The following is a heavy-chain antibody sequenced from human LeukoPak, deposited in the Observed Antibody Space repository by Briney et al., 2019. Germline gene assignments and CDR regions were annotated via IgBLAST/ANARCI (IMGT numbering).Heavy chain of an antibody. CDR3: ARGREETTVTTFGNAFDI. CDR1: GYTFTSYG. D-gene: IGHD4-17*01. Sequence: GASVTVSRKASGYTFTSYGISWVRQAPGQGLEWMGWISAYNGNTNYAQKLQGRVTMTTDTSTSTAYMELRSLRSEDTAVYYCARGREETTVTTFGNAFDIWGQGTMVTVSS. J-gene: IGHJ3*02. CDR2: ISAYNGNT. V-gene: IGHV1-18*01.